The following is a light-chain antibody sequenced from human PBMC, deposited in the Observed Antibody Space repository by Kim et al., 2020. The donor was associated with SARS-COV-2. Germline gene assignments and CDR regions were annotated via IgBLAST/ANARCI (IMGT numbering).Light chain of an antibody. CDR1: QSVSSN. CDR3: QQYNNWPLLT. V-gene: IGKV3-15*01. Sequence: EIVMTQSPATLSVSPVERATLSCRAGQSVSSNLAWYQQKPGQAPRLLIYGASTRATGIPARFSGSGSGTEFTLTISSLQSEDFAVYYCQQYNNWPLLTFGGGTKVDIK. J-gene: IGKJ4*01. CDR2: GAS.